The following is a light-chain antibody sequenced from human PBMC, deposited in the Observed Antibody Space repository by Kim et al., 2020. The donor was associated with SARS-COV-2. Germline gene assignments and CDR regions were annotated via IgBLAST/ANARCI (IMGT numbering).Light chain of an antibody. V-gene: IGKV1-12*01. CDR1: QGISSW. Sequence: IQMTQSPSAVSASVGDTVTISCRASQGISSWLAWYQQKPGKAPKLLIYAVSTLQSGVPSRFSGSGSGTHFTLTISNLQPEDFATYYCQQANNLWTFGQGTKVDIK. CDR3: QQANNLWT. J-gene: IGKJ1*01. CDR2: AVS.